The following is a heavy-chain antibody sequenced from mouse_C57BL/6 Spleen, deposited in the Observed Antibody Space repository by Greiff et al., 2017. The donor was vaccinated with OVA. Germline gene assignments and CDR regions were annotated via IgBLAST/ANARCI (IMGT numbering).Heavy chain of an antibody. Sequence: EVMLVESGGGLVKPGGSLKLSCAASGFTFSDYGMHWVRQAPEKGLEWVAYISSGSSTIYYADTVKGRFTISRDHAKNTLFLQMTSLRSEDTAMYYCATYYSNYGFDYWGQGTTLTVSS. J-gene: IGHJ2*01. CDR1: GFTFSDYG. CDR2: ISSGSSTI. V-gene: IGHV5-17*01. CDR3: ATYYSNYGFDY. D-gene: IGHD2-5*01.